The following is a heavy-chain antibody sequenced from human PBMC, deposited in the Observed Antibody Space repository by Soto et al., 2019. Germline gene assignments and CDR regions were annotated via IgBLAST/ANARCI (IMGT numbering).Heavy chain of an antibody. CDR1: GGSISSSSYY. D-gene: IGHD3-3*02. CDR2: IYYSGST. V-gene: IGHV4-39*01. CDR3: GGIFSGGYVYVFYSYGMDS. J-gene: IGHJ6*02. Sequence: QLQLQESGPGLVKPSETLSLTCTVSGGSISSSSYYWGWIRQPPGKGLEWIGSIYYSGSTYYNPSLRSRVTISVDTSKTLSSLVRGCVTAQYTAVYSCGGIFSGGYVYVFYSYGMDSWAQGTTVTVSS.